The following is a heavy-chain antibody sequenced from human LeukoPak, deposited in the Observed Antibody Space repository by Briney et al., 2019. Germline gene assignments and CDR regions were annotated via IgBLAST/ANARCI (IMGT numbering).Heavy chain of an antibody. CDR1: GFTVSSNY. J-gene: IGHJ4*02. CDR2: IYSGGST. CDR3: ARGGSSSSFFDY. D-gene: IGHD6-13*01. Sequence: GGSLRLSCAASGFTVSSNYMSWVRQAPGKGLEWVSVIYSGGSTYYADSVKGRFTISRDNSKNTLYLQMNSLRAEDTAVYYCARGGSSSSFFDYRGQGTLVTVSS. V-gene: IGHV3-66*02.